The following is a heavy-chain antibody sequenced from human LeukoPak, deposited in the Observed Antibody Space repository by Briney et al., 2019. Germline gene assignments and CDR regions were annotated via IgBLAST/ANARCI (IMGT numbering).Heavy chain of an antibody. CDR2: INHGGST. V-gene: IGHV4-39*07. CDR1: GGSISSGDYY. J-gene: IGHJ4*02. CDR3: ARGTVDYCSGGSCYLYYFDC. Sequence: PSETLSLTCTVSGGSISSGDYYWSWIRQPPGKGLEWIGEINHGGSTNYNPSLKSRVTISVDTSKNQFSLNLSSVTAADTAVYYCARGTVDYCSGGSCYLYYFDCWGQGNLVTVSS. D-gene: IGHD2-15*01.